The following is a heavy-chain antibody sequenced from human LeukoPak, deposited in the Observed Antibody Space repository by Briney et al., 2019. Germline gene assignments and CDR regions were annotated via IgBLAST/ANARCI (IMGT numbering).Heavy chain of an antibody. CDR2: IKSKTDGGTT. CDR1: GFTFRDAG. D-gene: IGHD2-2*01. CDR3: TTEYCSSTSCFDY. J-gene: IGHJ4*02. Sequence: GGSLRLSCAASGFTFRDAGMSWVRQAPGKGLEWVGRIKSKTDGGTTDYAAPVKGRFTISRDDSKNTLYLQMNSLKTEDTAVYYCTTEYCSSTSCFDYWGQGTLVTVSS. V-gene: IGHV3-15*01.